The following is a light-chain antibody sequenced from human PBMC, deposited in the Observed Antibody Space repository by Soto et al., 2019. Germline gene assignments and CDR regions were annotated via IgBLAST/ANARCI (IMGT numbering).Light chain of an antibody. J-gene: IGLJ1*01. V-gene: IGLV2-14*01. CDR2: EVR. CDR1: SSDIGGYDY. CDR3: SSYTSSPSYV. Sequence: QSALTQPASVSGSPGQSITISCTGTSSDIGGYDYVSWYQQHPGRAPKHMIYEVRNRPSGVSNRLSGSKSGNTASLTISGLQAEDEADYYCSSYTSSPSYVFGTGTKLTV.